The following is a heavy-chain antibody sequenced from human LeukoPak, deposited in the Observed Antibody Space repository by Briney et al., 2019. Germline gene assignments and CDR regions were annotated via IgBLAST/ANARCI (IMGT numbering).Heavy chain of an antibody. D-gene: IGHD2-15*01. Sequence: GGSLRLSCAASGFTFSSYGMHWVRQAPGKGLEWVAFIRYDGSNKYYADSVRGRFTISRDNAKNSLSLQMHSLRAEDTAVYYCVRDNPRCCGVVPVNIDDFWGQGTLVTVSS. CDR2: IRYDGSNK. J-gene: IGHJ4*02. CDR1: GFTFSSYG. V-gene: IGHV3-30*02. CDR3: VRDNPRCCGVVPVNIDDF.